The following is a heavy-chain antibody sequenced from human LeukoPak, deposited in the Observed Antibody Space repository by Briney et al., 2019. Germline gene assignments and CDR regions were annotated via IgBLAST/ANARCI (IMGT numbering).Heavy chain of an antibody. CDR3: ARDSLIQYGSGSYWGFDY. Sequence: GGSLRLSCAASGFTFSNYWMSWVRQAPGKGPEWVGDIKTDGSDKYYVGSVKGRFTISRDNAKNSLYLQMDSLRAEDTTVYYCARDSLIQYGSGSYWGFDYWGQGILVTVSS. V-gene: IGHV3-7*03. D-gene: IGHD3-10*01. CDR2: IKTDGSDK. CDR1: GFTFSNYW. J-gene: IGHJ4*02.